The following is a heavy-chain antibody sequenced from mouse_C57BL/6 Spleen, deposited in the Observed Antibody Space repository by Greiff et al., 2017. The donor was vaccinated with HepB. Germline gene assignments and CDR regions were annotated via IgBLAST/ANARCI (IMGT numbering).Heavy chain of an antibody. CDR2: INPSSGYT. V-gene: IGHV1-7*01. CDR3: ARSDSSYERFDY. Sequence: VQLQQSGAELVKPGASVKLSCKASGYTFTSYWMHWVKQRPGQGLEWIGYINPSSGYTKYDQKFKDKATLTADKSSSTAYMQLSSLTYEDSAVYYCARSDSSYERFDYWGQGTTLTVSS. J-gene: IGHJ2*01. D-gene: IGHD1-1*01. CDR1: GYTFTSYW.